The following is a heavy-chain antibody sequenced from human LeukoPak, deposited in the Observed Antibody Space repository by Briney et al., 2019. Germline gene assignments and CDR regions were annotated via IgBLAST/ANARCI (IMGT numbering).Heavy chain of an antibody. CDR2: INHSGST. V-gene: IGHV4-34*01. Sequence: SETLSLTCTVSGGSISSYYWSWIRQPPGKGLEWIGEINHSGSTNYNPSLKSRVTISVDTSKNQFSLKLSSVTAADTAVYYCARVMVRGVIDYWGQGTLVTVSS. D-gene: IGHD3-10*01. J-gene: IGHJ4*02. CDR3: ARVMVRGVIDY. CDR1: GGSISSYY.